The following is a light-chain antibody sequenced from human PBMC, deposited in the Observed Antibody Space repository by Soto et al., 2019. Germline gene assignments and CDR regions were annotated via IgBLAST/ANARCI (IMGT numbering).Light chain of an antibody. CDR1: QSVFIW. CDR2: DGM. J-gene: IGKJ2*01. Sequence: DIPMTQSPSTLSASVGDRVTITCRASQSVFIWVAWYQQKPGRAPKLLIFDGMILENGVPSRFSVDGSETEFTVSISSVQRDDVANYHCQRYSGNSFTFGQGTKLEI. V-gene: IGKV1-5*01. CDR3: QRYSGNSFT.